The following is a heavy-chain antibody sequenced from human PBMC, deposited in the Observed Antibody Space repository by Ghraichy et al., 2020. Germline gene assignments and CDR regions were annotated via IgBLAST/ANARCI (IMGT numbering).Heavy chain of an antibody. CDR2: LIATGGST. V-gene: IGHV3-23*01. Sequence: GGSLRLSCAASGFTFSSYAMSWVRQSPGKGLEWVSALIATGGSTYYADSVKGRFTISRDNSKNTLYLQMNSLRVADTAIYYCAKAAYRELERPYYFYMDVWGKGTTVTVSS. CDR1: GFTFSSYA. J-gene: IGHJ6*03. CDR3: AKAAYRELERPYYFYMDV. D-gene: IGHD1-1*01.